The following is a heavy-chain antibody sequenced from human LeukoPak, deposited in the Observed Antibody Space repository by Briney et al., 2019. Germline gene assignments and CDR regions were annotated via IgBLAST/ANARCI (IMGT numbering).Heavy chain of an antibody. CDR1: GGSFSGYY. J-gene: IGHJ4*02. CDR2: IYYSGST. Sequence: SETLSLACAVYGGSFSGYYWSWIRQPPGKGLEWIGYIYYSGSTNYNPSLKSRVTISIDTSKNQFSLKLSSVTAADTAVYYCARLAYFWGQGTLVTVSS. V-gene: IGHV4-59*01. CDR3: ARLAYF.